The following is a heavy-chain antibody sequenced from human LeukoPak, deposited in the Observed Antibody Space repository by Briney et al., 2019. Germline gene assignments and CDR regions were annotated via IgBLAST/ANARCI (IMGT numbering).Heavy chain of an antibody. CDR1: GGSISSGGYS. J-gene: IGHJ4*02. V-gene: IGHV4-30-2*01. CDR3: ARFSRTIAAAGSDY. CDR2: IYHSGST. D-gene: IGHD6-13*01. Sequence: SETLSLTCAVSGGSISSGGYSWSWIRQPPGKGLEWIGYIYHSGSTYYNPSLKSRVTISVDRSKNQFSLKLSSVTAADTAVYYCARFSRTIAAAGSDYWGQGTLVTVSP.